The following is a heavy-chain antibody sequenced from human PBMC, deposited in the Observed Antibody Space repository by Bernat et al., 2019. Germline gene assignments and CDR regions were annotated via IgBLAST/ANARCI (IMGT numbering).Heavy chain of an antibody. CDR3: AHGYSSSWYSQGYNWFDP. D-gene: IGHD6-13*01. V-gene: IGHV2-5*02. Sequence: QITLKESGPTLVKPIQTLTLTCTFSGFSLSTSGVGVGWIRQPPGKALEWLALIYWDDDKRYSPSLKSRLTITKDTSKNQVVLTMTNMDPVDTATYYCAHGYSSSWYSQGYNWFDPWGQGTLVTVSS. J-gene: IGHJ5*02. CDR2: IYWDDDK. CDR1: GFSLSTSGVG.